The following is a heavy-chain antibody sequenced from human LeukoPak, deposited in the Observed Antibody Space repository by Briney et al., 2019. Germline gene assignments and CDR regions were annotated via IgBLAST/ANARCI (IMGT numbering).Heavy chain of an antibody. CDR3: ARDVAAAGLGDDAFDI. J-gene: IGHJ3*02. CDR2: IYYSGST. Sequence: SETLSLTCTVSGGSISSGGYYWSWIRQHPGKGLEWIGYIYYSGSTYYNPSLKSRVTISVDTSKNQFSLKLSSVTAANTAVYYCARDVAAAGLGDDAFDIWGQGTMVTVSS. D-gene: IGHD6-13*01. CDR1: GGSISSGGYY. V-gene: IGHV4-31*03.